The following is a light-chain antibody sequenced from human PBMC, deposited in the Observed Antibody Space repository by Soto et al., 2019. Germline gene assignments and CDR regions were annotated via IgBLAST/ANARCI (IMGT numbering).Light chain of an antibody. CDR2: SNN. CDR1: SSNIGVHT. CDR3: AAWDSSLDGYV. V-gene: IGLV1-44*01. J-gene: IGLJ1*01. Sequence: QSVLTQPPSASGTPGQRVTISCSGSSSNIGVHTVNWYQQLPGTAPKLLIYSNNQRPSGVPDRFSGSTSGTSASLAISGLQSEDEADYYCAAWDSSLDGYVFGTGTKVTVL.